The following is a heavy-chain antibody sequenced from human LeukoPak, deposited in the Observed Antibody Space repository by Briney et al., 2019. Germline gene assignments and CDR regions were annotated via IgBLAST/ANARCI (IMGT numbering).Heavy chain of an antibody. V-gene: IGHV4-4*07. D-gene: IGHD4-17*01. CDR1: GGSISSYY. CDR3: ARDLTATTSGVWFDP. Sequence: ASETLSLXCTVSGGSISSYYWSWIRQPAGKGLEWIGRIYTSGSTNYNPSLKSRVTMSVDTSKNQFSLKLSSVTAADTAVYYCARDLTATTSGVWFDPWGQGTLVTVSS. J-gene: IGHJ5*02. CDR2: IYTSGST.